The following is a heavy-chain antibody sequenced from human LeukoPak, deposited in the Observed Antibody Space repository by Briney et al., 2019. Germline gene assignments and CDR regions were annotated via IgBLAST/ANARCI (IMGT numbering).Heavy chain of an antibody. CDR3: ARQGREYYYDSSGYYADY. D-gene: IGHD3-22*01. J-gene: IGHJ4*02. Sequence: SETLSLTCAVYGGSFSGYYWSWIRQPPGKGLEWIGEINHSGSTNYNPSLKSRVTISVDTSKNQFSLKLSSVTAADTAVYYCARQGREYYYDSSGYYADYWGQGTLVTVSS. CDR1: GGSFSGYY. V-gene: IGHV4-34*01. CDR2: INHSGST.